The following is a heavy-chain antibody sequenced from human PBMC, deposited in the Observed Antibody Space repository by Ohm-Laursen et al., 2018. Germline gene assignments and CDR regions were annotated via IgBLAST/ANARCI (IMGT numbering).Heavy chain of an antibody. CDR3: ARMSGKYTFDY. D-gene: IGHD1-26*01. J-gene: IGHJ4*02. V-gene: IGHV4-31*03. CDR1: GGSISSGAYY. CDR2: IHYSGST. Sequence: SQTLSLTCTVSGGSISSGAYYWSWIRQHPGKGLEWIGYIHYSGSTNYNPSLKSRVSISVDTSKNQFSLKLSSVTAADTAVYYCARMSGKYTFDYWGQGTLVTASS.